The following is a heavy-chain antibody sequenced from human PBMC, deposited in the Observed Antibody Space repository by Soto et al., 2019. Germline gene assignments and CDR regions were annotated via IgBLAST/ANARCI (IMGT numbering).Heavy chain of an antibody. J-gene: IGHJ6*02. CDR1: GFTFSSYG. Sequence: PGGSLRLSCAASGFTFSSYGMHWVRQAPGKGLEWVAVISYDGSNKYYADSVKGRFTISRDNSKNTLYLQMNSLRAEDTAVYYCAKCKRQLELYYGMDVWGQGTTVTVLL. CDR3: AKCKRQLELYYGMDV. CDR2: ISYDGSNK. V-gene: IGHV3-30*18. D-gene: IGHD1-7*01.